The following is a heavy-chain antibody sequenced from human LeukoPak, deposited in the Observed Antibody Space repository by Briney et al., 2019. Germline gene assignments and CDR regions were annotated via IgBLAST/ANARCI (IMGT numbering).Heavy chain of an antibody. J-gene: IGHJ4*02. CDR2: ISWNSGSI. V-gene: IGHV3-9*01. CDR3: ARSRITIFGVVIQGYFDY. CDR1: GFTFDDYA. D-gene: IGHD3-3*01. Sequence: PGGSLRLSCAASGFTFDDYAMHWVRQAPGKGLEWVSGISWNSGSIGYADSVKGRFTISRDNAKNSLYLQMNSLRAEDTAVYYCARSRITIFGVVIQGYFDYWGQGTLVTVSS.